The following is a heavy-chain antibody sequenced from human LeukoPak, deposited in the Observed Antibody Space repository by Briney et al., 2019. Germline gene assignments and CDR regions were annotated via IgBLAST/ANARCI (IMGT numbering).Heavy chain of an antibody. CDR3: AREGTSSSWSWFDP. CDR1: GLTFSSYE. Sequence: GGSLRLSCAASGLTFSSYEMNWVRQAPGKGLEWDSYISSSGSTIYYADSVKGRFTISRDNAKNSLYLQMNSLRAEDTAVYYCAREGTSSSWSWFDPWGQGTLVTVSS. J-gene: IGHJ5*02. CDR2: ISSSGSTI. V-gene: IGHV3-48*03. D-gene: IGHD6-13*01.